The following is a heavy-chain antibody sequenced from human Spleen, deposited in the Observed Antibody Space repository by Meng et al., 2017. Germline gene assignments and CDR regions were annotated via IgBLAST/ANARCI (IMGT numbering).Heavy chain of an antibody. CDR3: VRSSAWVRTGFDP. D-gene: IGHD3-22*01. J-gene: IGHJ5*02. Sequence: QPQLQEPGPGLVKASEALSLTCSVSGGSISTSGYYWGWIRQAPGKGLEWIGSVGHSGFTYYTPSEKSRLTVSIDTSWNEFYLKLTSVTAADTAVYFCVRSSAWVRTGFDPWGQGTLVTVSS. V-gene: IGHV4-39*01. CDR2: VGHSGFT. CDR1: GGSISTSGYY.